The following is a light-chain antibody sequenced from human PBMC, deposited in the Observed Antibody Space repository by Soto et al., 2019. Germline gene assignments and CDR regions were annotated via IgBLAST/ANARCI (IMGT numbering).Light chain of an antibody. CDR2: DAS. V-gene: IGKV1-5*01. CDR1: QSISSW. Sequence: DIQMTQSPSTLSASVGDRVTITCRASQSISSWLAWYQQKPGKAPKLLIYDASSLESGVPSRFSGSGSGTEFTLTISIRQPEYVATDYCQQGKSFPLTFGGGTKVEIK. J-gene: IGKJ4*01. CDR3: QQGKSFPLT.